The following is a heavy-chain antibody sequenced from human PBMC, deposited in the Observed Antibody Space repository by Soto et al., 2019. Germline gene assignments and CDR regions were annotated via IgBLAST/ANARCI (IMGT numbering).Heavy chain of an antibody. Sequence: GGSLRLSCAASGFTFSSYAMSWVRQAPGKGLEWVSAISGSGGSTYYADSVKGRFTISRDNSKNTLYLQMNSLRAEDTAVYYCAKGGYCSGGSCYAEYFQHWGQGTLVTVSS. CDR2: ISGSGGST. D-gene: IGHD2-15*01. CDR3: AKGGYCSGGSCYAEYFQH. V-gene: IGHV3-23*01. J-gene: IGHJ1*01. CDR1: GFTFSSYA.